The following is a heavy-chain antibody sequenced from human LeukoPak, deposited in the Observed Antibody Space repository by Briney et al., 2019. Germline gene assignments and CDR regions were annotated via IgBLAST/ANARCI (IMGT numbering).Heavy chain of an antibody. CDR3: VKGEVRGYKKRGVDY. CDR2: VSNNGEST. D-gene: IGHD5-18*01. J-gene: IGHJ4*02. Sequence: GGSLRLSCSASGFTFNKYVMHWDRQAPDKGLEYVSGVSNNGESTYYADSVKGRFTISRDNSKNTLYLQMSSLRPEDTAAYYCVKGEVRGYKKRGVDYWGQGTLVTVSS. V-gene: IGHV3-64D*06. CDR1: GFTFNKYV.